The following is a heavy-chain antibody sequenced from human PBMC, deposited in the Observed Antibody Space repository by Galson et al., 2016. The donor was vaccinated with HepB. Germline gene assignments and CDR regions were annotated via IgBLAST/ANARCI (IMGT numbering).Heavy chain of an antibody. V-gene: IGHV3-13*01. D-gene: IGHD5-18*01. CDR3: VREILLVVGYYGMDV. Sequence: SLRLSCAASGFTFRSYDMHWVRQATGKGLEWVSGIDTAGGTSYLGSVKGRFTISRENAKNSLYLQMNSLSVGDTAVYYCVREILLVVGYYGMDVWGQGTTVTVSS. J-gene: IGHJ6*02. CDR1: GFTFRSYD. CDR2: IDTAGGT.